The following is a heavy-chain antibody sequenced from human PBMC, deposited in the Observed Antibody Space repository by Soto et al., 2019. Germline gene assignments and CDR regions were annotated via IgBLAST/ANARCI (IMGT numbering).Heavy chain of an antibody. D-gene: IGHD3-22*01. V-gene: IGHV3-23*01. CDR1: GFTFSSYS. Sequence: GGSLRLSCAASGFTFSSYSMSWVRQAPGKGLEWVSAISGSGGTTYYADSVKGRFTISRDNSKNTLYLQMNSLRAEDTAVYHCAKRRDSSGYYYFDYWGQGTLVTVS. CDR2: ISGSGGTT. J-gene: IGHJ4*02. CDR3: AKRRDSSGYYYFDY.